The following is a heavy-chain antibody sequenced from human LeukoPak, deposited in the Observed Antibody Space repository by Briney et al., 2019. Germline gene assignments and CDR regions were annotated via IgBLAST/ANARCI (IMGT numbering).Heavy chain of an antibody. J-gene: IGHJ4*02. D-gene: IGHD1-26*01. V-gene: IGHV1-2*02. CDR1: GYTFTSYG. CDR3: ARDYSGSYSKFDY. CDR2: INPNSGGT. Sequence: ASVKVSCKASGYTFTSYGISWVRQAPGQGLEWMGWINPNSGGTNYAQKFQGRVTMTRDTSISTAYMELSRLRSDDTAVYYCARDYSGSYSKFDYWGQGTLVTVSS.